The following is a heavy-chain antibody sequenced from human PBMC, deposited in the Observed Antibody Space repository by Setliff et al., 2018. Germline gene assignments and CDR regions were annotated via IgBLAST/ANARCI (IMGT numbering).Heavy chain of an antibody. J-gene: IGHJ4*02. D-gene: IGHD6-19*01. V-gene: IGHV4-30-4*08. Sequence: PSETLSLTCTVSGDSISSGDDFWSWIRQPPGKGLEWIGSIYYTTNGHYNPSLKSRVTMSVDTSKNHFSLELTSVTAADTAVYYGARAPVGDRNGLFDSWGQGTLVTVSS. CDR1: GDSISSGDDF. CDR2: IYYTTNG. CDR3: ARAPVGDRNGLFDS.